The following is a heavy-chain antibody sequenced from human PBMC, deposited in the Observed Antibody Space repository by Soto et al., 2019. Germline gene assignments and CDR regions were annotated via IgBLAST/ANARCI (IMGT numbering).Heavy chain of an antibody. CDR1: GVSISRGKW. J-gene: IGHJ4*02. CDR2: IFHTGNT. CDR3: ARNLFDSRGYPPEV. V-gene: IGHV4-4*02. D-gene: IGHD3-22*01. Sequence: QVQLQESGPGLVKPSGTLSLTCTISGVSISRGKWWGWFRRPPGEGLEWIGEIFHTGNTDYKPSLKSRVSILVDKSKNQFSLNLDSVTAADTAVYYCARNLFDSRGYPPEVWGQGILVTVSS.